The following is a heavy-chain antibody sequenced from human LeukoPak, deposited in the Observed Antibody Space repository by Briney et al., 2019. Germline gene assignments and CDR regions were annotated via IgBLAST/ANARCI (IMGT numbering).Heavy chain of an antibody. V-gene: IGHV4-59*01. Sequence: SETLSLTCTVSGGSISSYYWSWIRQPPGKGLEWIGYIYYSGSTNYNPSLKSRVTISVDTSKNQFSLKLSSVTAADTAVYYCGRLVRGKYDYWGQGTLVTVSS. CDR1: GGSISSYY. CDR2: IYYSGST. J-gene: IGHJ4*02. D-gene: IGHD3-10*01. CDR3: GRLVRGKYDY.